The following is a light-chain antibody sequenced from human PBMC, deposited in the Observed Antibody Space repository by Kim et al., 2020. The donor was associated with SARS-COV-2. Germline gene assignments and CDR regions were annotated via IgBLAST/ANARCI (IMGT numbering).Light chain of an antibody. J-gene: IGKJ4*01. CDR2: GAS. CDR3: QQRTNWPLVT. V-gene: IGKV3-11*01. CDR1: QSISSY. Sequence: SPGERPTLSGRANQSISSYLAWFQQRPGQATRLLIHGASNRATGIPARFSGSGSGADFTLTISSLEPEDFAVYYCQQRTNWPLVTFGGGTKVDIK.